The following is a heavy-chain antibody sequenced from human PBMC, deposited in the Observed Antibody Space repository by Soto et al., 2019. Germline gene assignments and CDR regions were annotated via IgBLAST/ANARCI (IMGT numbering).Heavy chain of an antibody. V-gene: IGHV4-34*01. CDR3: ARGNLQYDYIWGSYPQLVFLDY. CDR2: INHSGST. J-gene: IGHJ4*02. CDR1: GGSFSGYY. Sequence: QVQLQQWGAGLLKPSETLSLTCAVYGGSFSGYYWSWIRQPPGKGLEWIGEINHSGSTNYNPSLKSRVTISVDTSKNQFSLKLSSVTAADTAVYYCARGNLQYDYIWGSYPQLVFLDYWGQGTLVTVSS. D-gene: IGHD3-16*02.